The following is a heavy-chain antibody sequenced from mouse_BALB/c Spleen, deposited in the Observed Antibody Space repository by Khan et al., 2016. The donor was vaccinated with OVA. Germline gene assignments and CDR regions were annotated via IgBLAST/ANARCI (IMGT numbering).Heavy chain of an antibody. CDR3: TNHGSSSAWFTY. V-gene: IGHV1-7*01. CDR1: GYTFTSYW. D-gene: IGHD1-1*01. J-gene: IGHJ3*01. CDR2: INPSTDYT. Sequence: VQLQESGAELAKPGASVKMSCKASGYTFTSYWMHWVKQRPGQGLEWIGYINPSTDYTEYNQKFKDKATLTADKSSSTAYMQLTSLTSEDSAVYYCTNHGSSSAWFTYWGQGILVTVSA.